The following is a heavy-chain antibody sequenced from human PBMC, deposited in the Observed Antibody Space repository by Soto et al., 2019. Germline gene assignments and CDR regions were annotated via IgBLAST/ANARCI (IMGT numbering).Heavy chain of an antibody. J-gene: IGHJ6*03. Sequence: GGSLRLSCAASGFTFSSYAMSWVRQAPGKGLEWVSAISGSGGSTYYADSVKGRFTISRDNSKNTLYLQMNSLRAEDTAVYYCAKGLAAATTPHYYYMDVWGKGTTVTVSS. CDR3: AKGLAAATTPHYYYMDV. D-gene: IGHD6-13*01. V-gene: IGHV3-23*01. CDR2: ISGSGGST. CDR1: GFTFSSYA.